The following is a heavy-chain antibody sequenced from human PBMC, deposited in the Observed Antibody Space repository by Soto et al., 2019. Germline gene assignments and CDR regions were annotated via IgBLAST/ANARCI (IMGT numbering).Heavy chain of an antibody. CDR3: ARGAFDSAGYYRYAMDV. Sequence: PGGSLRLSCAASGFTFSTHDMHWVRQATGKGLEWVSAIGTAGDTYYPGSVRGRFTISRENAKNSLYLEMNSLRAGDTAVYYCARGAFDSAGYYRYAMDVWGQGATVTVSS. D-gene: IGHD2-15*01. J-gene: IGHJ6*02. CDR1: GFTFSTHD. V-gene: IGHV3-13*01. CDR2: IGTAGDT.